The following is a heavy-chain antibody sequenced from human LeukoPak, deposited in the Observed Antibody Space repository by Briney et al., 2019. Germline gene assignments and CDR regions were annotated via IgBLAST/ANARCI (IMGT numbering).Heavy chain of an antibody. CDR1: GYTFTGYY. CDR2: INPNSGGT. Sequence: ASVKVSCKASGYTFTGYYMHWVRQAPGQGLEWMGWINPNSGGTNYAQKFQGRVTMTRDTSISTAYMELSRLRSDDTAVYYCARAHPDIVATIWSDWFDPWGQGTLVTVSS. D-gene: IGHD5-12*01. CDR3: ARAHPDIVATIWSDWFDP. V-gene: IGHV1-2*02. J-gene: IGHJ5*02.